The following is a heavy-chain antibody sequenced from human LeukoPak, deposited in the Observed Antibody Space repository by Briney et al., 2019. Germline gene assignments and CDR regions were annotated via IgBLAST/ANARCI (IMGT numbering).Heavy chain of an antibody. CDR3: AKGVRGRQPFDY. J-gene: IGHJ4*02. CDR1: GFTFSSHA. CDR2: VSTGGADT. D-gene: IGHD3-10*01. V-gene: IGHV3-23*01. Sequence: GGSLRLPCAASGFTFSSHALSWVRQAPGKGLEWVATVSTGGADTHYADSVKGRFTISRDNSKNTVYLQMNSLRAGDTAVYYCAKGVRGRQPFDYWGQGTPVSVSS.